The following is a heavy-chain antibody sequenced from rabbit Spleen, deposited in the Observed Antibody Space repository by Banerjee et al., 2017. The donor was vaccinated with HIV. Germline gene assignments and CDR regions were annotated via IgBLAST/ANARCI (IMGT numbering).Heavy chain of an antibody. D-gene: IGHD6-1*01. CDR1: GFSFNSGYD. CDR2: IYAGSSDST. V-gene: IGHV1S40*01. Sequence: QSLEESGGGLVKPGASLTLTCKASGFSFNSGYDMCWVRQAPGKGLEWIACIYAGSSDSTYSATWAKGRFTLSKTSSTTVTLQMTSLTAADTATYFCVRDQAGDADFGPYYLNLWGPGTLVTVS. CDR3: VRDQAGDADFGPYYLNL. J-gene: IGHJ4*01.